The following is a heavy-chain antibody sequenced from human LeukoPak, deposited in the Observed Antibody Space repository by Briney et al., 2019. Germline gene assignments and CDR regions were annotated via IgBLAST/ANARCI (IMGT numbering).Heavy chain of an antibody. CDR2: ITPDGSDR. D-gene: IGHD6-19*01. CDR3: VPGGLAVSGIDY. J-gene: IGHJ4*02. V-gene: IGHV3-7*01. Sequence: GGSLRLSCAVSGFTFNNYWMSWVRQAPGKGLEWVANITPDGSDRYYVDSLKGRVTISRDNTKSSLYLQMNSLRAEDTAVYYCVPGGLAVSGIDYWGQGALVTVSS. CDR1: GFTFNNYW.